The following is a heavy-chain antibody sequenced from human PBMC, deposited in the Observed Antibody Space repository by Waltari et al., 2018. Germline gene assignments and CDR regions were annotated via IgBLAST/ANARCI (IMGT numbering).Heavy chain of an antibody. CDR2: IYASGTT. CDR1: GGSVSSGLHY. J-gene: IGHJ6*03. D-gene: IGHD3-22*01. CDR3: ARVVKYYDSFGFPSDYMDV. Sequence: QVQLRESGPGLVKPSQTLSLTCSVSGGSVSSGLHYWSWIRQSPGKGLEWIGNIYASGTTYYNPSLRGRLTLSVDTSNYQSSLKLTSVTAADTAVYYCARVVKYYDSFGFPSDYMDVWGKGTTVIVSS. V-gene: IGHV4-30-4*08.